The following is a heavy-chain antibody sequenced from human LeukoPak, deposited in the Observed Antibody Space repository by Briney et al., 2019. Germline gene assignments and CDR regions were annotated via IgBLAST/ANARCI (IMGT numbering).Heavy chain of an antibody. Sequence: GGSLRLSCAASGFTFSSYAMHWVRQAPGKGLEWVAFIRYDGSNKYYADSVKGRFTISRDNSKNTLYLQMNSLRAEDTAVYYCAKGEFGLRYYYGSGTDYWGQGTLVTVSS. CDR2: IRYDGSNK. CDR3: AKGEFGLRYYYGSGTDY. D-gene: IGHD3-10*01. V-gene: IGHV3-30*02. CDR1: GFTFSSYA. J-gene: IGHJ4*02.